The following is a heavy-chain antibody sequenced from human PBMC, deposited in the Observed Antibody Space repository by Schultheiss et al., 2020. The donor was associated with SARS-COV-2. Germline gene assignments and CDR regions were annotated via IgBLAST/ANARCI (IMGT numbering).Heavy chain of an antibody. CDR2: INHSGST. D-gene: IGHD1-1*01. CDR3: TRGLDETGYGIDY. J-gene: IGHJ4*02. V-gene: IGHV4-34*01. CDR1: GGSFSDYY. Sequence: GSLRLSCAVYGGSFSDYYWSWIRQPPGKGLEWIGEINHSGSTNYNPSLKSRVTISVDTSKNQFSLKLSSVTAADTAVYYCTRGLDETGYGIDYWGQGNLVTVSS.